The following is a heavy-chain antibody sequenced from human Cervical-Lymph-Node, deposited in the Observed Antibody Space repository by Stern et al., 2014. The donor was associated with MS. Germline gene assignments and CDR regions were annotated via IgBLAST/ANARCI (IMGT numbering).Heavy chain of an antibody. D-gene: IGHD5-18*01. Sequence: EVQLVQSGGGLVQPGRSLRLSCAASGFTFGDYSMHWVRQAPGKGLEWVSGISWDSGAVGYADSVKGRFTPSGDNARNSLVQEMNILRAEDTALYYCAKDLAAVQLWPDNWGQGTLVTVSS. CDR1: GFTFGDYS. CDR2: ISWDSGAV. CDR3: AKDLAAVQLWPDN. V-gene: IGHV3-9*01. J-gene: IGHJ4*02.